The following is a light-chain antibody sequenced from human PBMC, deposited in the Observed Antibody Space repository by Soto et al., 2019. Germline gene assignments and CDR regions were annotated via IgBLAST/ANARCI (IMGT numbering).Light chain of an antibody. Sequence: ETVMTQSSDTLSVSPGERATLSCRASQSVRSNLAWYQQRPGQPPRLLIYGASTRATGIPARFSGGGSGTEFTLTITSLQSEDFAVYYCQQYGDWPPWTFGQGTKVEIK. CDR2: GAS. CDR3: QQYGDWPPWT. CDR1: QSVRSN. J-gene: IGKJ1*01. V-gene: IGKV3-15*01.